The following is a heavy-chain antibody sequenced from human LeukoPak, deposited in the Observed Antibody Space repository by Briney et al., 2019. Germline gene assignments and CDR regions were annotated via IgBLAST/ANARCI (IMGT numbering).Heavy chain of an antibody. Sequence: QSGGCLRLSCAASGFTFSSYEMNLVRQAPGKGLEWISYISASGTLTHYADSMEDRFTISRDNAKNSLYLQMNSLRAEDTAVYYCAREKRNMITFGGVDAFDIWGQGTMVTVSS. CDR1: GFTFSSYE. J-gene: IGHJ3*02. V-gene: IGHV3-48*03. D-gene: IGHD3-16*01. CDR3: AREKRNMITFGGVDAFDI. CDR2: ISASGTLT.